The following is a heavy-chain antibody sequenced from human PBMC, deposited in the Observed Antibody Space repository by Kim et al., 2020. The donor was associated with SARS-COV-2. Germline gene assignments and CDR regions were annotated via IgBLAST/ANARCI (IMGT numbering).Heavy chain of an antibody. CDR1: GFAFTNYA. D-gene: IGHD2-15*01. Sequence: GGSLRLSCAASGFAFTNYAMNWLRQAPEKGLEWVSSSTAGGTATYHADSVKGRFTISRDDSKNTLYLQMNNLRTEDTAVYYCAKAPSPYCRGVRCYPFDYWGQGTLVAVSS. J-gene: IGHJ4*02. CDR3: AKAPSPYCRGVRCYPFDY. V-gene: IGHV3-23*01. CDR2: STAGGTAT.